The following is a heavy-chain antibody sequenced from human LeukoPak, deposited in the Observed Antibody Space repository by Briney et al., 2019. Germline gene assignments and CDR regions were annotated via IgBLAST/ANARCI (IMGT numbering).Heavy chain of an antibody. CDR2: IYYSGST. J-gene: IGHJ6*02. D-gene: IGHD5-18*01. V-gene: IGHV4-59*01. Sequence: TPSETLSLTCTVSGGSISSYYWSWIRQPPGKGLEWIGYIYYSGSTNYNPSLKSRVTISVDTSKNQFSLKLSSVTAADTAVYYCARVGVDTAMAYYYYHYGMDVWGQGTTVTVSS. CDR3: ARVGVDTAMAYYYYHYGMDV. CDR1: GGSISSYY.